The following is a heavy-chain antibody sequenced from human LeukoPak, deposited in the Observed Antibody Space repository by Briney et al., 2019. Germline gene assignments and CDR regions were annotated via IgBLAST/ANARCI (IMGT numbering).Heavy chain of an antibody. CDR2: ISSSSSFI. CDR1: GFTFSTYS. V-gene: IGHV3-21*01. J-gene: IGHJ3*02. Sequence: GGSLRLSCAASGFTFSTYSMNWVRQAPGKGLEWVSSISSSSSFIYYADSVKGRFTISRGNTKNSVYLQMNSLRAEDTAVYYCARDSPLSFDIWGQGTMVTVSS. CDR3: ARDSPLSFDI.